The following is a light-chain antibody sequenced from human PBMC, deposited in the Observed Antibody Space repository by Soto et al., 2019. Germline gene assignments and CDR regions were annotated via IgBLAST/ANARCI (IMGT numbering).Light chain of an antibody. V-gene: IGKV1-9*01. J-gene: IGKJ2*01. CDR1: KGMSTY. Sequence: IQLTQPPASLSASVGDRVTITCRASKGMSTYLAWYQQKPGKAHKLLIYAASTLQSVVPSSFSGRGSGTDFTLNTGSLKPHEFATRISPQLHSYHFTFGKGT. CDR2: AAS. CDR3: PQLHSYHFT.